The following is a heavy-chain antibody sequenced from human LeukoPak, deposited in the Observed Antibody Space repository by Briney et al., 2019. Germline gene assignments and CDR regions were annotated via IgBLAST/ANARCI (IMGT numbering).Heavy chain of an antibody. CDR2: IYPGDSDT. D-gene: IGHD3-9*01. V-gene: IGHV5-51*01. CDR1: GYSFTSYW. CDR3: ARGSDYDILTGYSEDDAFDI. J-gene: IGHJ3*02. Sequence: GESLQISCKGSGYSFTSYWIGWVRQMPGKGLEWMGIIYPGDSDTRYSPSSQGQVTISADKSISTAYLQWSSLKASDTAMYYCARGSDYDILTGYSEDDAFDIWGQGTMVTVSS.